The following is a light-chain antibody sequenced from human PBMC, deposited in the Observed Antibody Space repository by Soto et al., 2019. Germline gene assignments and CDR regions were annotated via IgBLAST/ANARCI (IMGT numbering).Light chain of an antibody. CDR3: QLYASSLRT. J-gene: IGKJ1*01. V-gene: IGKV3-20*01. CDR2: GAS. CDR1: QSVSSSY. Sequence: EIVLTQSTGTLSLSPGERATLSCRASQSVSSSYLAWYQQKPGQAPRLLIYGASSRATGIPDRFSGSGSGTDFTLTISRLEPEDFAVFYCQLYASSLRTFGQGTKVEIK.